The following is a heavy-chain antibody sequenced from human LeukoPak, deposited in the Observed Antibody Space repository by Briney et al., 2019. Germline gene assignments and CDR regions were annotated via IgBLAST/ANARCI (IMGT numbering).Heavy chain of an antibody. CDR1: GFTFSSYA. V-gene: IGHV3-23*01. CDR3: AKEYDFWSGYYPTEIYYFDY. CDR2: ISGSGGST. J-gene: IGHJ4*02. Sequence: GGSLRLSCAASGFTFSSYAMSWVRQAPGKGLEWVSAISGSGGSTYYADSVKGRFTISRDNSKNTLYLQMNSLRAEDTAVYYCAKEYDFWSGYYPTEIYYFDYGGQGPLVTVPS. D-gene: IGHD3-3*01.